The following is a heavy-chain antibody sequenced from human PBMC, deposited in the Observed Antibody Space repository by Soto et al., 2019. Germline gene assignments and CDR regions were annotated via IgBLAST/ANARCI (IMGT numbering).Heavy chain of an antibody. CDR2: ISGSGGST. CDR3: AKDPKGCSGGSCYNYYYMDV. CDR1: GFTFSSYA. V-gene: IGHV3-23*01. D-gene: IGHD2-15*01. J-gene: IGHJ6*03. Sequence: GGSLRLSCAASGFTFSSYAMSWVRQAPGKGLEWVSAISGSGGSTYYADSVKGRFTISRVNSKNTPYLQMNSLRAEDTAVYYCAKDPKGCSGGSCYNYYYMDVWGKGTTVTVSS.